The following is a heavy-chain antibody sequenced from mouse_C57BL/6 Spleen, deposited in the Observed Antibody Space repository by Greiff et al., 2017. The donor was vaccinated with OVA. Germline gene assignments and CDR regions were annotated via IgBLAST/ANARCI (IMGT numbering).Heavy chain of an antibody. J-gene: IGHJ4*01. Sequence: EVQLQESGPGLVKPSQSLSLTCSVTGYSITSGYYWNWIRQFPGNKLEWMGYISYDGSNNYNPSLKNRISITRDTSKNQFFLKLNSVTTEDTATYYCARDPGDYDEGDYYAMDYWGQGTSVTVSS. CDR1: GYSITSGYY. CDR2: ISYDGSN. V-gene: IGHV3-6*01. D-gene: IGHD2-4*01. CDR3: ARDPGDYDEGDYYAMDY.